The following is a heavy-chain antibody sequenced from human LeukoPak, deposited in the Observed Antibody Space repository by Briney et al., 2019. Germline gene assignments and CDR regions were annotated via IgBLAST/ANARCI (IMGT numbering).Heavy chain of an antibody. CDR2: ISAYNGNT. CDR1: GYTFTSYG. Sequence: ASVKVSCKASGYTFTSYGISWVRQAPGQGLEWMGWISAYNGNTNYAQKLQRRVTMTTDTSTSTAYMELRSLRSDDTAVYYCARSPRYYDSSGYYSTSLTSRRYYFDYWGQGTLVTVSS. V-gene: IGHV1-18*01. J-gene: IGHJ4*02. CDR3: ARSPRYYDSSGYYSTSLTSRRYYFDY. D-gene: IGHD3-22*01.